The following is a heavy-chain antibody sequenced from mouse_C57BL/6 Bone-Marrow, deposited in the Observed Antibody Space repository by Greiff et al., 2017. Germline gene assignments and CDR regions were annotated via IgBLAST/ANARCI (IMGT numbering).Heavy chain of an antibody. CDR2: IYPRSGNT. CDR1: GYTFTSYG. J-gene: IGHJ3*01. D-gene: IGHD2-2*01. V-gene: IGHV1-81*01. Sequence: QVQLQQSGAELARPGASVKLSCKASGYTFTSYGISWVKQRTGQGLEWIGEIYPRSGNTYYNEKFKGKATLTADKSSSTAYMELRSLTSEDSAVYFYARSRIYYGYDAWFAYWGQGTLVTVSA. CDR3: ARSRIYYGYDAWFAY.